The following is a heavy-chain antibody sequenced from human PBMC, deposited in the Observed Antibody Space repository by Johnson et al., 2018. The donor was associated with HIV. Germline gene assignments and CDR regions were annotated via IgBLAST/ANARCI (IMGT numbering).Heavy chain of an antibody. CDR3: ARACSGGSCYEEKSPDAFDI. D-gene: IGHD2-15*01. J-gene: IGHJ3*02. CDR1: GFTFHDYG. V-gene: IGHV3-20*04. CDR2: LHSGGST. Sequence: MQLVESGGGVVRPGGSLRLSCAASGFTFHDYGMSWVRQAPGKGLEWVSVLHSGGSTSYADSVKGRFTISRDNAKNSLYLQRNSLRAEDTAWYYCARACSGGSCYEEKSPDAFDIWGQGTMVTVSS.